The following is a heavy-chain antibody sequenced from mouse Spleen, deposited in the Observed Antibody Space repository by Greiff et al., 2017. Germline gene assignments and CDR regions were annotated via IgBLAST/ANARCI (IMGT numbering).Heavy chain of an antibody. Sequence: DVKLVESGGGLVKPGGSLKLSCAASGFTFSDYGMHWVRQAPEKGLEWVAYISSGSSTIYYADTVKGRFTISRDNAKNTLFLQMTSLRSEDTAMYYCASELGLDYWGQGTTLTVSS. CDR3: ASELGLDY. V-gene: IGHV5-17*01. CDR1: GFTFSDYG. D-gene: IGHD4-1*01. J-gene: IGHJ2*01. CDR2: ISSGSSTI.